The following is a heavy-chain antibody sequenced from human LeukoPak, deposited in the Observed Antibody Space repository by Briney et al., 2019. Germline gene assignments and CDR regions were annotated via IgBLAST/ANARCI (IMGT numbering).Heavy chain of an antibody. D-gene: IGHD2-15*01. Sequence: GGSLRLSCAASGFPFSSRWMSWVRQAPGKGLEWVANIKADGSEKYYVDSVKGRFTVSRGNAKNSLFLQMNSLRAEDTGLYYCARYCGGGSCFDYWGRGTLVTVSS. CDR2: IKADGSEK. CDR3: ARYCGGGSCFDY. J-gene: IGHJ4*02. V-gene: IGHV3-7*04. CDR1: GFPFSSRW.